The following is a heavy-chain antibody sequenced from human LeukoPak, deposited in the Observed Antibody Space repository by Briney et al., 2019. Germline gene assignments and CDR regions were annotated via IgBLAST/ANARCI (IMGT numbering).Heavy chain of an antibody. Sequence: PGGSLRLSCAASGFTFSSYWMHWVRQAPGKGLVWVSRINSDGSSTSYADSVKGRFTISRDNAKNTLYLQMNSLRAEDTAVYYCATGIVATMDLYYWGQGTLVTVSS. D-gene: IGHD5-12*01. CDR1: GFTFSSYW. J-gene: IGHJ4*02. CDR3: ATGIVATMDLYY. V-gene: IGHV3-74*01. CDR2: INSDGSST.